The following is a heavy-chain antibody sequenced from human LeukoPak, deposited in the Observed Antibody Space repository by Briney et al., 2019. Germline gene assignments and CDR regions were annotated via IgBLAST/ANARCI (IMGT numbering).Heavy chain of an antibody. D-gene: IGHD3-16*01. Sequence: ASVKVSCKASGYTFTGYYMHWVRRAPGQGLEWMGWINPNSGGTNYAQKFQGRVTMTRDTSISTAYMELSRLRSDDTAVYYCARDPAEYYDYVWGSYENGFDIWGQGTMVTVSS. CDR1: GYTFTGYY. V-gene: IGHV1-2*02. CDR3: ARDPAEYYDYVWGSYENGFDI. J-gene: IGHJ3*02. CDR2: INPNSGGT.